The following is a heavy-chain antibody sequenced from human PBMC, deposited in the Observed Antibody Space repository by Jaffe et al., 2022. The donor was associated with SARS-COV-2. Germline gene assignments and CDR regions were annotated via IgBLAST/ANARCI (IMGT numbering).Heavy chain of an antibody. D-gene: IGHD2-2*01. CDR1: GFTFSSYA. CDR3: AKGGQLPMNYYYYGMDV. V-gene: IGHV3-23*01. CDR2: ISGSGGST. J-gene: IGHJ6*02. Sequence: EVQLLESGGGLVQPGGSLRLSCAASGFTFSSYAMSWVRQAPGKGLEWVSAISGSGGSTYYADSVKGRFTISRDNSKNTLYLQMNSLRAEDTAVYYCAKGGQLPMNYYYYGMDVWGQGTTVTVSS.